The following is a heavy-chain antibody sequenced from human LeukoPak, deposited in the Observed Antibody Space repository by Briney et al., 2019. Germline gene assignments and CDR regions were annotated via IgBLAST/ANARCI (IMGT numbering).Heavy chain of an antibody. V-gene: IGHV1-2*02. Sequence: ASVNVSCRTSGYTFAAYYIHWVRQAPGQGREWMGGVEPNSGGTNYAQKFKARLNMTRHKSSTTPCMDLSCVESDATAGYCCAREGVGGAYAMDVWGQGSTVTVSS. D-gene: IGHD2-2*01. CDR3: AREGVGGAYAMDV. CDR2: VEPNSGGT. CDR1: GYTFAAYY. J-gene: IGHJ6*02.